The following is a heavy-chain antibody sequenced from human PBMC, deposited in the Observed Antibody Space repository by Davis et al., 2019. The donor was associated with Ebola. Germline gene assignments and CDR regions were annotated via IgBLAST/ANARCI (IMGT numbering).Heavy chain of an antibody. J-gene: IGHJ4*02. D-gene: IGHD6-13*01. CDR3: AKDLGYSSSWYMDY. Sequence: GESLKISCAASGFTFSSYAMSWVRQAPGKGLEWVSAISGSGGSTYYADSVKGRFTISRDNSKNSLYLQMNSLRTEDTALYYCAKDLGYSSSWYMDYWGQGTLVTVSS. CDR1: GFTFSSYA. V-gene: IGHV3-23*01. CDR2: ISGSGGST.